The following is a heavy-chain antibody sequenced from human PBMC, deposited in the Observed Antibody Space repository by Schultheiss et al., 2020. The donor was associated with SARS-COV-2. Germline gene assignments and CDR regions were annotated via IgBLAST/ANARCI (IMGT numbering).Heavy chain of an antibody. V-gene: IGHV4-31*03. CDR1: GGSISSCGYY. J-gene: IGHJ6*02. CDR3: ARTTVTTPLYYYYYYGMDV. Sequence: SETLSLTCTVSGGSISSCGYYWSWIRQHPGKGLEWIGYIYYSGSTYYNPSLKSRVTISVDTSKNQFSLKLSSVTAADTAVYYCARTTVTTPLYYYYYYGMDVWGQGTTVTVSS. D-gene: IGHD4-17*01. CDR2: IYYSGST.